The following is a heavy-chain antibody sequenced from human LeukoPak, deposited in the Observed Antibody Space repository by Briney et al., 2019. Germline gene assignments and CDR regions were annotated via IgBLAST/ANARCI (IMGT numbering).Heavy chain of an antibody. V-gene: IGHV1-46*01. D-gene: IGHD1-1*01. CDR1: GYTFTSYY. CDR2: INPSGGST. Sequence: ASVEVSCKASGYTFTSYYMHWVRQAPGQGLEWMGIINPSGGSTSYAQKFQGRVTMTRDTSTSTVYMELSSLRSEDTAVYYCARGQSTGNRGPDNYFDYWGQGTLVTVSS. J-gene: IGHJ4*02. CDR3: ARGQSTGNRGPDNYFDY.